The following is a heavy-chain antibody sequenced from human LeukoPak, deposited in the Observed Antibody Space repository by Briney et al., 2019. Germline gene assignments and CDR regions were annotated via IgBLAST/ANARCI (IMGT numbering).Heavy chain of an antibody. CDR1: GFTFSSYA. CDR2: ISSNGGST. V-gene: IGHV3-64*01. Sequence: GGSLRLSCAASGFTFSSYATHWVRQALGKGLEYVLAISSNGGSTYYANSVKGRFTISRDNSKNTLYLQMGSLRAEDMAVYYCARDSGMIVVAPFDYWGQGTLVTVSS. CDR3: ARDSGMIVVAPFDY. J-gene: IGHJ4*02. D-gene: IGHD3-22*01.